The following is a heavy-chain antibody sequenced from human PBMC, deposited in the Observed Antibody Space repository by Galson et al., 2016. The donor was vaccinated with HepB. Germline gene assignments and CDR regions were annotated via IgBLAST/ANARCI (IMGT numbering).Heavy chain of an antibody. CDR3: VRDAPSRPSYSHFYGLDV. CDR1: GFNFGDYA. D-gene: IGHD2-15*01. CDR2: IRARLYGGTP. J-gene: IGHJ6*02. Sequence: SLRLSCAGSGFNFGDYAMSWFRQAPGKGLEWVGFIRARLYGGTPEYAASVNGRVTISRDDSKNIAFLRIHSLQFEDAAIYYCVRDAPSRPSYSHFYGLDVWGPGTAIIVAS. V-gene: IGHV3-49*03.